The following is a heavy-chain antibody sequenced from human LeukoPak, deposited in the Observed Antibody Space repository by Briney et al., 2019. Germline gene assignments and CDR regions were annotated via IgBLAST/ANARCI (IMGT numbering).Heavy chain of an antibody. Sequence: GGSLRLSRAASGFTVSSNYMSWVRQAPGKGLEWVSVIYSGGSTYYADSVKGRFTISRDNSKNTLYLQMNSLRAEDTAVYYCARVSGSYLWWFDPWGQGTLVTVSP. CDR2: IYSGGST. J-gene: IGHJ5*02. CDR1: GFTVSSNY. CDR3: ARVSGSYLWWFDP. D-gene: IGHD1-26*01. V-gene: IGHV3-53*01.